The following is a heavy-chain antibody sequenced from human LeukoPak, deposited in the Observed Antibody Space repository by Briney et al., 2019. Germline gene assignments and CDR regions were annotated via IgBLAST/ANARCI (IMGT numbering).Heavy chain of an antibody. J-gene: IGHJ1*01. CDR2: IYSSGST. CDR3: ARESLAGEYFQH. CDR1: GGSISSYY. V-gene: IGHV4-59*01. Sequence: SETLSLTCTVSGGSISSYYWSWIRQPPGKGLEWIGYIYSSGSTNYNPSLKSRVTISVDTSKNQFSLKLSSVTAADTAVYYCARESLAGEYFQHWGQGTLVTVSS.